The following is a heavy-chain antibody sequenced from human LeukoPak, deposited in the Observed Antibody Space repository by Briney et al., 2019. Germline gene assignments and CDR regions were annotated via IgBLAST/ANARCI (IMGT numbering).Heavy chain of an antibody. CDR1: GGSILSYY. CDR3: ARRRGFGESMRYFDY. CDR2: IYYSGST. D-gene: IGHD3-10*01. Sequence: PSETLSLTCTVSGGSILSYYWSWIRQPPGKGLEWIGYIYYSGSTNYNPSLKSRVTMSVDTSKNQFSLKLSSVTAADTAVYYCARRRGFGESMRYFDYWGQGILVTVSS. V-gene: IGHV4-59*12. J-gene: IGHJ4*02.